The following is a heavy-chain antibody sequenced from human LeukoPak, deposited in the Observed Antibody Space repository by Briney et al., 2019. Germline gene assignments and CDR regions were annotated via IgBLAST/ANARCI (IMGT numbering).Heavy chain of an antibody. CDR1: GGSFSGYY. CDR2: INHSGST. D-gene: IGHD6-13*01. V-gene: IGHV4-34*01. CDR3: ARSRFGRQQLVTSPKYYYYYYMDV. Sequence: SETLSLTCAVYGGSFSGYYWSWIRQPPGKGLEWIGEINHSGSTNYNPSLKSRVTISVDTSKNQFSLKLSSVTAADTAVYYCARSRFGRQQLVTSPKYYYYYYMDVWGKGTTVTVSS. J-gene: IGHJ6*03.